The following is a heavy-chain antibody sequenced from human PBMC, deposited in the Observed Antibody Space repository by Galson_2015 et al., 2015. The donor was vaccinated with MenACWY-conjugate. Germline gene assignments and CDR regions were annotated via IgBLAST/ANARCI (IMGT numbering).Heavy chain of an antibody. CDR2: IRYDGSDK. D-gene: IGHD6-6*01. V-gene: IGHV3-30*02. Sequence: SLRLSCAASKFIFSIYGFHWVRQAPGKGLEWVAFIRYDGSDKYYGDSVKGRFTNSKDNSKNTLYLQMNSLRDEDTAVYYCVKDHQGSSSSWGQGTLVTVSS. CDR3: VKDHQGSSSS. J-gene: IGHJ5*02. CDR1: KFIFSIYG.